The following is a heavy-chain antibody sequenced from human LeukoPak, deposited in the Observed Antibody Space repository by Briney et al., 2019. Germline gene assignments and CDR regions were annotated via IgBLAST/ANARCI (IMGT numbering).Heavy chain of an antibody. CDR3: AKGPCYYSSGWYWFDP. J-gene: IGHJ5*02. CDR1: GFTFDDYA. D-gene: IGHD6-19*01. Sequence: GGSLRLSRAASGFTFDDYAMHCVGQAAGKGLDFVSGISWNSGSIGYADSVKGRFTISRDNAKNSLYLQMNSLRAEDTALYYCAKGPCYYSSGWYWFDPWGQGTLVTVSS. CDR2: ISWNSGSI. V-gene: IGHV3-9*01.